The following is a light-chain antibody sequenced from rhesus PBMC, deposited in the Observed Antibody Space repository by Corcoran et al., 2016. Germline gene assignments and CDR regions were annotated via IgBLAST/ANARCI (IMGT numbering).Light chain of an antibody. V-gene: IGKV1-94*01. J-gene: IGKJ2*01. Sequence: DIQMTQSSSSLSASVGDRVTVTCRASQGINKELSWYQQKPGKPPTLLIYAASVLKTGVSSRFSGSGFGTDYTLTISSLQPEDVANYYCLQDYTTPYSFGQGTKVEIK. CDR2: AAS. CDR1: QGINKE. CDR3: LQDYTTPYS.